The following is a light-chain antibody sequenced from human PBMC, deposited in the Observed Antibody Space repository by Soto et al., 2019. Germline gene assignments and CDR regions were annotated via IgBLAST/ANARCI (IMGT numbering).Light chain of an antibody. J-gene: IGKJ3*01. V-gene: IGKV1-9*01. CDR1: QGISSY. CDR3: QQHNSYPFT. CDR2: AAS. Sequence: IQLTQSPSSLSASVGDRVTITCRASQGISSYLAWYQQKPGKAPKLLIYAASTLQSGVPSRFSGSGSGTDFTLTISSLQSEDFATYYCQQHNSYPFTFGHGTKVDIK.